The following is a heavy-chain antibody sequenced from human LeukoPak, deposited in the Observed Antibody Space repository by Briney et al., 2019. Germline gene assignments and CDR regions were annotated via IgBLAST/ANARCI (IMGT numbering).Heavy chain of an antibody. V-gene: IGHV4-61*02. CDR1: GGSISSGSYY. CDR3: ARVDYVWGSSYYYYYYMDV. J-gene: IGHJ6*03. CDR2: IYTSGST. Sequence: SKTLSLTCTVSGGSISSGSYYWSWIRQPAGKGLEWIGRIYTSGSTNYNPSLKSRVTISVDTSKNQFSLKLSSVTVADTAVYYCARVDYVWGSSYYYYYYMDVWGKGTTVTVSS. D-gene: IGHD3-16*01.